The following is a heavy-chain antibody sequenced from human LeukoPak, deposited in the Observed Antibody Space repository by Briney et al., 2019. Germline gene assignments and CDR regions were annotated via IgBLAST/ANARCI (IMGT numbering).Heavy chain of an antibody. J-gene: IGHJ4*02. Sequence: SETLSLTCTVSGDSIRNYYWSCIRQPPGKGLEWLGYISYSGTTNDNPSLTGRVTISLDTSKNQFSLRLSSVTAADTAVYYCARGVVNMTTLIHYYYFDYWGPGNLVTVSS. V-gene: IGHV4-59*01. CDR3: ARGVVNMTTLIHYYYFDY. CDR2: ISYSGTT. CDR1: GDSIRNYY. D-gene: IGHD4-23*01.